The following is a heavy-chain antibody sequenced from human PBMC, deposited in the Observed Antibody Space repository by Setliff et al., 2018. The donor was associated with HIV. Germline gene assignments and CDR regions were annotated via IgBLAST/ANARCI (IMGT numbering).Heavy chain of an antibody. Sequence: LSLTCTVSGGSISSHYWSWIRQPPGKGLEWIGYFYYSGSTNYNPSLKSRVTISVDTSKNQFYLKLSSVTAADTAVYYCARAHIGIAARWSGWFDPWGQGTLVTVS. CDR3: ARAHIGIAARWSGWFDP. CDR1: GGSISSHY. D-gene: IGHD6-6*01. CDR2: FYYSGST. V-gene: IGHV4-59*11. J-gene: IGHJ5*02.